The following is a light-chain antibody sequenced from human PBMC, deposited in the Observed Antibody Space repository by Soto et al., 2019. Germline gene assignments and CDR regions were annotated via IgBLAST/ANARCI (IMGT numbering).Light chain of an antibody. J-gene: IGKJ5*01. V-gene: IGKV3-20*01. CDR3: QQYGSSPIT. CDR2: GAS. Sequence: ETVMTQSPVTLSVSPGEGATLSCRASQTINNNLAWYQQKPGQAPRLLIYGASRRATGVPDRFSGSGSGTDFTLTISRLEPEDFAVYYCQQYGSSPITFGQGTRLEIK. CDR1: QTINNN.